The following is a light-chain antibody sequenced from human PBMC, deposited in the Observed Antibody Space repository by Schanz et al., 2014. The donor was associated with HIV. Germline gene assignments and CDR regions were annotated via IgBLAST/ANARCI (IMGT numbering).Light chain of an antibody. CDR2: GAS. CDR3: HQFGSSPLT. Sequence: EIVLTQSPGTLSLSPGDRATLSCRASQSVTSNYLAWYQQKPGQAPRLLLYGASTRATGIPARFSGSGSGTDFTLIVSRLEPEDFAVYYCHQFGSSPLTFGGGTKVEI. V-gene: IGKV3-20*01. CDR1: QSVTSNY. J-gene: IGKJ4*01.